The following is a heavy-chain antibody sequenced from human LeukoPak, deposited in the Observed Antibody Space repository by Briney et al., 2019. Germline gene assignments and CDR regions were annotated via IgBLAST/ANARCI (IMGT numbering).Heavy chain of an antibody. CDR1: GFIFSNYA. CDR3: ARDGTMDGPDFDY. V-gene: IGHV3-23*01. CDR2: ISESGVST. D-gene: IGHD3-10*01. J-gene: IGHJ4*02. Sequence: GGSLRLSCAASGFIFSNYALTWVRQAPGKGLEWVSDISESGVSTYYADSVKGRFTVSRDNSKNTLYLQMSSLRDEDTAVYSCARDGTMDGPDFDYWGQGTLVTVSS.